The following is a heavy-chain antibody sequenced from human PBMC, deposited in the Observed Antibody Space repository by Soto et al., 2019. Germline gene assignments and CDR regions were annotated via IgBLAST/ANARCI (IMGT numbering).Heavy chain of an antibody. V-gene: IGHV3-33*01. D-gene: IGHD2-2*03. CDR2: IWDDGSKT. J-gene: IGHJ4*02. CDR1: GFTFSDYG. Sequence: QVQLEESGGGVVQPGKSLRLSCAASGFTFSDYGMHWVRQAPGKGLEWVSIIWDDGSKTYYADSVRGRFTISRDDSRNTVYLQMNSLRAEYTAVYYCARTRFGYPFDYWGQGTLVAVSS. CDR3: ARTRFGYPFDY.